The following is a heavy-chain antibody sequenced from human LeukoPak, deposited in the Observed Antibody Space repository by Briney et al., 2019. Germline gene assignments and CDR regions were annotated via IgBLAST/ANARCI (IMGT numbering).Heavy chain of an antibody. CDR2: ST. V-gene: IGHV1-46*01. J-gene: IGHJ4*02. Sequence: STTYAQKFQGRVTMTRDTSTSTVYMELSSLRSEDTAEYYCAREDSTGYYHDYWGQGNQVTVSS. D-gene: IGHD3-22*01. CDR3: AREDSTGYYHDY.